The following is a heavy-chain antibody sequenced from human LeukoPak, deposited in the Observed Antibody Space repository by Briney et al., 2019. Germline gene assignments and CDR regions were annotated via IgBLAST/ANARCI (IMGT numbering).Heavy chain of an antibody. CDR3: ARDHRVYGFDY. CDR2: INPNNGDT. V-gene: IGHV1-2*02. J-gene: IGHJ4*02. Sequence: ASVKVSCKASGYTFIGYYIHWVRQAPGQGLEWMGWINPNNGDTNYAQKFQGRVTMTRDTSISTAYMELTRLRSDATAVYYCARDHRVYGFDYWGQGTQVTVSS. CDR1: GYTFIGYY. D-gene: IGHD5/OR15-5a*01.